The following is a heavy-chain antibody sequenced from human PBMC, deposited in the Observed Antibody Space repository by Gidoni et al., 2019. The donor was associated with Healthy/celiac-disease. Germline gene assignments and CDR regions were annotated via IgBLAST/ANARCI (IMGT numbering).Heavy chain of an antibody. V-gene: IGHV4-39*01. D-gene: IGHD4-17*01. CDR1: GGSISSSSYY. Sequence: QLQLQESGPGLVKPSETLSLTCTVPGGSISSSSYYWGWIRQPPGKGLEWIGSIYYSGSTYYNPSLKSRVTISVDTSKNQFSLKLSSVTAADTAVYYCARPPDGYGDSASHAFDIWGQGTMVTVSS. CDR3: ARPPDGYGDSASHAFDI. J-gene: IGHJ3*02. CDR2: IYYSGST.